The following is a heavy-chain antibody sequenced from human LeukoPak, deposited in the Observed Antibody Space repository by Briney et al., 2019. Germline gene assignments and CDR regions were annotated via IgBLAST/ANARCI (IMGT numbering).Heavy chain of an antibody. D-gene: IGHD3-22*01. CDR1: GFTFSSYA. V-gene: IGHV3-23*01. CDR3: ARDDYYDSSGYCYY. CDR2: ISGSGGST. J-gene: IGHJ4*02. Sequence: PGGSLRLSCAASGFTFSSYAMSWVRQAPGKGLEWVSAISGSGGSTYYADSVKGRFTISRDNSKNTLYLQMNSLRAEDTAVYYCARDDYYDSSGYCYYWGQGTLVTVSS.